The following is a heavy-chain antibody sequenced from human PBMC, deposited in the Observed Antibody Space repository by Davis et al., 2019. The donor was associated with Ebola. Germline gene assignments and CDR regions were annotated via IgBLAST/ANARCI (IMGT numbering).Heavy chain of an antibody. CDR2: ISGSGGST. D-gene: IGHD3-3*01. Sequence: GESLKISCAASGFTFSSYAMSWVRQAPGKGLEWVSAISGSGGSTYYADSVKGRFTISRDNSKNTLYLQMNSLRAEDTAVYYCARITIFGVVIVENDAFDIWGQGTMVTVSS. J-gene: IGHJ3*02. V-gene: IGHV3-23*01. CDR3: ARITIFGVVIVENDAFDI. CDR1: GFTFSSYA.